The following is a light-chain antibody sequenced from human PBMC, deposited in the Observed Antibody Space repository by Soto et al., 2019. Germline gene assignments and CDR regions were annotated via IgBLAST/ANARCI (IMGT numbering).Light chain of an antibody. Sequence: QSALTQPASVSGSPGQSITISCTGTSSNIGGYNYVSWYQQHPGKAPKLIIFEVSSRPSEVSNRFSASKSGNTASLTISGLQAEDEADYYCSSFAGSYSYVFGSGTKVTVL. CDR1: SSNIGGYNY. J-gene: IGLJ1*01. CDR2: EVS. V-gene: IGLV2-14*01. CDR3: SSFAGSYSYV.